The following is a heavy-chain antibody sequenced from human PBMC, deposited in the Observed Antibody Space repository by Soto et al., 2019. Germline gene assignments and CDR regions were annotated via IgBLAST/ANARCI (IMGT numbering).Heavy chain of an antibody. CDR3: AKDMAAGMIDH. D-gene: IGHD6-13*01. V-gene: IGHV1-18*01. J-gene: IGHJ4*02. CDR2: ISAHNGNT. CDR1: GYTFTSYG. Sequence: QVQLVQSGAEVKKPGASVKVSCKASGYTFTSYGISWVRQAPGQGLEWMGWISAHNGNTKYAQKFQDRVTMTTDTPTSTADMELRSLRCDDQAVYYCAKDMAAGMIDHWRQGTLVTVSS.